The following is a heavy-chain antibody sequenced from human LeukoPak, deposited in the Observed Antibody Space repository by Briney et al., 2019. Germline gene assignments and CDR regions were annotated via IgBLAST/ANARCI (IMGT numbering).Heavy chain of an antibody. CDR1: GFTFSSYS. Sequence: PGGSLRLSCAASGFTFSSYSMNWVRQAPGKGLEWVSSISSSSSYIYYADSVKGRFTISRDNAKNSLYLQMNSLRAEDTAVYYCARERGFGEQRGYYYGMDVWGQGTTVTVSS. CDR3: ARERGFGEQRGYYYGMDV. D-gene: IGHD3-10*01. V-gene: IGHV3-21*01. J-gene: IGHJ6*02. CDR2: ISSSSSYI.